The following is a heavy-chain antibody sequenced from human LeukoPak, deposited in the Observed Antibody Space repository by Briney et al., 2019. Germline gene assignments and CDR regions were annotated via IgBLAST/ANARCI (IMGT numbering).Heavy chain of an antibody. CDR3: ARDHSASGLWFGELLSEFDY. CDR1: GFTFSSYG. CDR2: ISYDGSNK. D-gene: IGHD3-10*01. J-gene: IGHJ4*02. Sequence: GGSLRLSCAASGFTFSSYGMHWVRQAPGKGLEWVAVISYDGSNKYYADSVKGRFTISRDNSKNTLYLQMNSLRAEDTAVYYCARDHSASGLWFGELLSEFDYWGQGTLVTVSS. V-gene: IGHV3-30*03.